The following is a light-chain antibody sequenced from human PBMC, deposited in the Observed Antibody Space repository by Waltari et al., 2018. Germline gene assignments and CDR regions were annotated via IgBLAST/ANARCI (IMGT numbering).Light chain of an antibody. V-gene: IGKV3-20*01. CDR2: CAS. CDR1: QRLTKNY. J-gene: IGKJ2*01. Sequence: RASQRLTKNYLAWYQQKPGQAPRLLIYCASSRAAGMPERFSGSGSGADFTLTISRMEPEDFGVYYCQQYGSSILFTFGQGTKLEIK. CDR3: QQYGSSILFT.